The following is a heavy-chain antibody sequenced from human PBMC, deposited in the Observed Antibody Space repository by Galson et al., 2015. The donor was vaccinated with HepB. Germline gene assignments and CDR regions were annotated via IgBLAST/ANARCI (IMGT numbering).Heavy chain of an antibody. CDR1: GFTFSDYY. Sequence: SLRLSCAASGFTFSDYYMSWIRQAPGKGLEWVSYISSSSSYTNYADSVKGRFTISRDNAKNSLYLQMNSLRAEDTAVYYCARGGYCSSTSCYLVYWGQGTLVTVSS. J-gene: IGHJ4*02. CDR3: ARGGYCSSTSCYLVY. V-gene: IGHV3-11*06. D-gene: IGHD2-2*01. CDR2: ISSSSSYT.